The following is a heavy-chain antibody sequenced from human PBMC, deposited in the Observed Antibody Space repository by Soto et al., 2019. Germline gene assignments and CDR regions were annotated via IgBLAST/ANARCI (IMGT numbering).Heavy chain of an antibody. CDR2: IGTAGDT. CDR3: ARAIRDYSNYVPLRYFDY. D-gene: IGHD4-4*01. V-gene: IGHV3-13*01. CDR1: GFTFSSYD. J-gene: IGHJ4*02. Sequence: GGSLRLSCAASGFTFSSYDMHWVRQATGKGLEWVSAIGTAGDTYYPGSVKGRFTISRENAKNSLYLQMNSLRAGDTAVYYCARAIRDYSNYVPLRYFDYWGQGTLVTVSS.